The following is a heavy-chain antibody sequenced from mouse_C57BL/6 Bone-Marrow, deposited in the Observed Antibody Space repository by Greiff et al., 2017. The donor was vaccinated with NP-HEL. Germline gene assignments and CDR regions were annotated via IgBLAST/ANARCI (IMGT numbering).Heavy chain of an antibody. J-gene: IGHJ1*03. CDR2: ISDGGSYT. V-gene: IGHV5-4*03. CDR3: ARAPSYYGSSHWYFGV. D-gene: IGHD1-1*01. CDR1: GFTFSSYA. Sequence: EVKLVESGGGLVKPGGSLKLSCAASGFTFSSYAMSWVRQTPEKRLEWVATISDGGSYTYYPDNVKGRFTLSRDNAKNNLYLQMGHLKSEDTAMYYCARAPSYYGSSHWYFGVWGTGTTVTVSS.